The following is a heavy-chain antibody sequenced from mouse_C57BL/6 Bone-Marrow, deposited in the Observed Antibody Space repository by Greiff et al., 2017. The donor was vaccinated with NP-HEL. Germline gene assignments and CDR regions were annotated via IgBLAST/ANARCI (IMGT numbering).Heavy chain of an antibody. Sequence: DVKLVESGGGLVKPGGSLKLSCAASGFTFSDYGMHWVRQAPEKGLEWVAYISSGSSTIYYADTVKGRFTISRDNAKNTLFLQMTSLRSEDTAMYYCAREGGYYDAMDYWGQGTSVTVSA. V-gene: IGHV5-17*01. D-gene: IGHD2-2*01. CDR3: AREGGYYDAMDY. J-gene: IGHJ4*01. CDR1: GFTFSDYG. CDR2: ISSGSSTI.